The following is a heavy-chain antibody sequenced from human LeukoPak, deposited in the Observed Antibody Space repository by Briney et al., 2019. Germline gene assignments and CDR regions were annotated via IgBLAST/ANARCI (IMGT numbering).Heavy chain of an antibody. J-gene: IGHJ6*02. D-gene: IGHD3-22*01. CDR1: GGSISSYY. V-gene: IGHV4-59*08. Sequence: PSETLSLTCTVSGGSISSYYWSWIRQPPGKGLEWIGYIYYSGSTNYNPSLKSRVTISVDTSKNQFSLKLSSVTAADTAVYYCARYYYDSSGYYYDPQRPYGMDVCAKGPRSPSP. CDR3: ARYYYDSSGYYYDPQRPYGMDV. CDR2: IYYSGST.